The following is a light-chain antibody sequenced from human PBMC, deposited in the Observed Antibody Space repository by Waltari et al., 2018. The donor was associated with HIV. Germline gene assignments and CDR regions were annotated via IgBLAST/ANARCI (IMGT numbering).Light chain of an antibody. Sequence: QSPLPPPPSVAGSPGPSIPTPCTGRISDIVFYLFLSWYQPYPGKAPRLLIFGVSSRPSGICDRFSGFTSHNTATLTISGLQPEDEADYYCSSLARTRSLLFGGGTRLTVL. J-gene: IGLJ3*02. CDR1: ISDIVFYLF. CDR2: GVS. CDR3: SSLARTRSLL. V-gene: IGLV2-14*03.